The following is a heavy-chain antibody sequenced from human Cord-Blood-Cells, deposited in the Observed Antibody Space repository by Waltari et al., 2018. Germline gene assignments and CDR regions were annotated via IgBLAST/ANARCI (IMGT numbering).Heavy chain of an antibody. D-gene: IGHD6-19*01. CDR3: ARGGSGSQGFDY. CDR2: VNHGGST. J-gene: IGHJ4*02. V-gene: IGHV4-34*01. CDR1: GGSFSGYY. Sequence: QVQLQQWGAGLLKPSETLSLTCAVYGGSFSGYYWSWIRQPPGKGLEWIGEVNHGGSTNYNPSLKSRFTISVDTSKNQFSLKLSSVTAADTAVYYCARGGSGSQGFDYWGQGTLVTVSS.